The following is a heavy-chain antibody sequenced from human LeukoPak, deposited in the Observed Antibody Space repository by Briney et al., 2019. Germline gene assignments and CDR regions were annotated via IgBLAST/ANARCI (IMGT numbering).Heavy chain of an antibody. D-gene: IGHD3-9*01. V-gene: IGHV4-59*11. Sequence: SETLSLTCSVSGGSISSHYWGWIRQPPGKGLECIGYIYYSGSTNYNPSLKSRVTISVDTSKNQFSLKLNSVTAADTAVYYCARVYYDILTAYYNFDCWGQGTLVTVSS. CDR1: GGSISSHY. CDR2: IYYSGST. CDR3: ARVYYDILTAYYNFDC. J-gene: IGHJ4*02.